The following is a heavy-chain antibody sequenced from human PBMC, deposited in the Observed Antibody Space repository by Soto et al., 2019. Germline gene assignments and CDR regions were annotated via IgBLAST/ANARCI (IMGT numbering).Heavy chain of an antibody. CDR1: GGSIGSGNFY. CDR2: IYHTGTI. D-gene: IGHD3-10*02. V-gene: IGHV4-30-4*01. J-gene: IGHJ4*02. CDR3: ARQNVQIGPGFFDY. Sequence: SETLSLTCSVSGGSIGSGNFYWSWIRQPPGKGLERLTSIYHTGTIYITPSLRSRLTISSDTSRNQFSLNLTSVTAADTALYFCARQNVQIGPGFFDYWGRGTLVT.